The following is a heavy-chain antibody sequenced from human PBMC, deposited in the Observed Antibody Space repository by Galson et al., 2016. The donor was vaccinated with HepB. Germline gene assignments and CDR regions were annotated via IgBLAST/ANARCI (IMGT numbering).Heavy chain of an antibody. CDR1: GGSISTVGYA. CDR3: ARVSSDYVWGIYTPYYWFDP. D-gene: IGHD3-16*01. J-gene: IGHJ5*02. Sequence: TLSLPCAVSGGSISTVGYAWSWIRQAPGKGLEWIGYIPHRGCTYSSPSLKSRVTISVDGFKNQFSLKLISVTAADTAVYFCARVSSDYVWGIYTPYYWFDPWGQGTLVTVSS. CDR2: IPHRGCT. V-gene: IGHV4-30-2*01.